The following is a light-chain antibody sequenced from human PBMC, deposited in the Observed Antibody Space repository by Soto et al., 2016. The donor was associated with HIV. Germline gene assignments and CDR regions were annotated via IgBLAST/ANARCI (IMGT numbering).Light chain of an antibody. J-gene: IGLJ2*01. CDR3: NSRDSRV. CDR1: SLREYY. V-gene: IGLV3-19*01. CDR2: GKN. Sequence: SSELTQDPAVSVALGQTVRITCQGDSLREYYASWYQQKPGQAPVLVIHGKNNRPSGVPDRFSGSTSGDTSSLTITGAQAEDEADYYCNSRDSRVFGGGTKLTVL.